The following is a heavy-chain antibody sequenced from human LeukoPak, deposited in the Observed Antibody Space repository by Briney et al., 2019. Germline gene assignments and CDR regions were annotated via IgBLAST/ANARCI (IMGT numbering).Heavy chain of an antibody. CDR1: GGSISSYY. D-gene: IGHD2-21*02. CDR2: IYYSGST. CDR3: ARLYCGGDCFAGYFDY. J-gene: IGHJ4*02. V-gene: IGHV4-59*01. Sequence: SETLSLTCTVSGGSISSYYWSWIRQPPGKGLEWIGYIYYSGSTNYNPSLKSRVTISVDTSKNQFSLKLSSVTAADTAVYHCARLYCGGDCFAGYFDYWGQGTLVTVSS.